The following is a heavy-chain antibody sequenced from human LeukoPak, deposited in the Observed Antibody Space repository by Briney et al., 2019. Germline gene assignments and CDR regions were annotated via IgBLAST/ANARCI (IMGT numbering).Heavy chain of an antibody. CDR1: GYTFTGYY. CDR2: INPNSGGT. J-gene: IGHJ1*01. D-gene: IGHD2-2*01. CDR3: ARAYCSSTSCYRLIGYFQH. Sequence: ASVKVSCKASGYTFTGYYMHWVRQAPGQGLEWMGWINPNSGGTNYAQKFQGRVTMTRDTSISTAYMELSRLRSDDTAVYYCARAYCSSTSCYRLIGYFQHWGQGTLVTVSS. V-gene: IGHV1-2*02.